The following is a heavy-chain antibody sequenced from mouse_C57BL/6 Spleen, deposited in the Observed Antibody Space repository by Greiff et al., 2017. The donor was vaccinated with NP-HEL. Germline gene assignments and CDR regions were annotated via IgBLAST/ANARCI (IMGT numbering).Heavy chain of an antibody. CDR3: ARPKPLYAMDY. CDR2: ISSGGSYT. Sequence: VQLKGSGGDLVKPGGSLKLSCAASGFTFSSYGMSWVRQTPDKRLEWVATISSGGSYTYYPDSVKGRFTISRDNAKNTLYLQMSSLKSEDTAMYYCARPKPLYAMDYWGQGTSVTVSS. V-gene: IGHV5-6*01. J-gene: IGHJ4*01. CDR1: GFTFSSYG.